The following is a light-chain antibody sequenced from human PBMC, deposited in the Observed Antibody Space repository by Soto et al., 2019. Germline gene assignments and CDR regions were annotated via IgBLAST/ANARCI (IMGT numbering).Light chain of an antibody. J-gene: IGLJ3*02. CDR3: QSYDSSLSGWV. Sequence: QSVLTQPPSVSGAPGQRVTISCTGSSSNIGAGYDVHWYQQLPGTAPKLLTYGNSNRPSGVPDRFSGSKSGTSASLAITGLQAKDEAYYDCQSYDSSLSGWVFGGGTKLTVL. V-gene: IGLV1-40*01. CDR1: SSNIGAGYD. CDR2: GNS.